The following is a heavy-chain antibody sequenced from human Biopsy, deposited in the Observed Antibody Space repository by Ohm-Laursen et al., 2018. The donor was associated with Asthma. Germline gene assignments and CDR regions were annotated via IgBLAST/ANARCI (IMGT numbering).Heavy chain of an antibody. J-gene: IGHJ4*02. CDR3: ARGVDRVTGPLDHFDS. V-gene: IGHV4-59*01. Sequence: PSETLSLPCTVSSGSINNFYWSWIRQPPGKGLESIGHVYYSGSTDYNPSLKSRVTISIDASKNQFSLTLTSVPAADTAVYYWARGVDRVTGPLDHFDSGGQGTRVTVSS. CDR2: VYYSGST. CDR1: SGSINNFY. D-gene: IGHD2-21*02.